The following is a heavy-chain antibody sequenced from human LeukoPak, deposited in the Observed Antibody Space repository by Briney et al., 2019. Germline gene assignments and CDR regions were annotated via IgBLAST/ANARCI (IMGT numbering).Heavy chain of an antibody. CDR2: IYYSGST. D-gene: IGHD1-26*01. J-gene: IGHJ4*02. Sequence: PSETLSLTCMASVGSISGYFGTWIRQPPGKGLELIGYIYYSGSTNYNPSLKSRVTISVDTSKNQFSLKLSSVTAADTAVYYCARVGATTFDYWGQGTLVTVSS. CDR3: ARVGATTFDY. V-gene: IGHV4-59*01. CDR1: VGSISGYF.